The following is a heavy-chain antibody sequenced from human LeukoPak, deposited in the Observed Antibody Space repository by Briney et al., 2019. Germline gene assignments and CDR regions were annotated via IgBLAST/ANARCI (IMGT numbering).Heavy chain of an antibody. CDR1: GFTFSSYA. Sequence: GRSLRLSCAASGFTFSSYAMHWVRQAPGKGLEWVAVISYDGSNKYYADSVKGRFTISRDNSKNTLYLQMNSLRAEDTAVYYCARDGDSSGWPINWFDPWGQGTLVAVSS. CDR3: ARDGDSSGWPINWFDP. CDR2: ISYDGSNK. V-gene: IGHV3-30-3*01. J-gene: IGHJ5*02. D-gene: IGHD6-19*01.